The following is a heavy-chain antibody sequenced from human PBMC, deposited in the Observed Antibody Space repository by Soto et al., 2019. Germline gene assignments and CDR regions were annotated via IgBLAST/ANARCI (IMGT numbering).Heavy chain of an antibody. J-gene: IGHJ4*02. CDR1: GGSFSRFS. D-gene: IGHD3-22*01. Sequence: QVILAQSGAEVKKPGSSVKVSCKVSGGSFSRFSINWVRQAPGQRFEWMGGIIPSLGTANFTQKFQDRVTFTADESTATAYMTLSSLTSEDTAFYYCTSFDSNGYYPQNHYWGPGTQVTVSS. CDR2: IIPSLGTA. V-gene: IGHV1-69*01. CDR3: TSFDSNGYYPQNHY.